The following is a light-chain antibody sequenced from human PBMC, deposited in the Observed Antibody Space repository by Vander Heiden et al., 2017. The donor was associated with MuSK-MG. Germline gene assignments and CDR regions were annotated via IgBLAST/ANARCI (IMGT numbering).Light chain of an antibody. V-gene: IGLV2-11*01. J-gene: IGLJ2*01. CDR3: CSYAGSDIVV. Sequence: SALTQPRSVSGSPGPSVTISFTGTSSDVGGYNYVSWYQQPPAKAHNLMIYDVSKRTAGAPDRFSGSKAGNTASLTISGRKEEEEADYYCCSYAGSDIVVFGGGTKLTVL. CDR1: SSDVGGYNY. CDR2: DVS.